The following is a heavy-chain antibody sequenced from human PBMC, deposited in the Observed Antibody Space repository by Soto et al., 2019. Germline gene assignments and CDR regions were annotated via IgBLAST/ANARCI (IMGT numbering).Heavy chain of an antibody. CDR3: AKDRNSGSYPYAFDI. D-gene: IGHD1-26*01. V-gene: IGHV3-23*01. Sequence: PGGSLRLSCAASGFTFNNYAMTWVRQAPGKGLEWVSSISGNGDTTYYADSVKGRFTISRDNSKNTLSLQMNSLRAEDTAEYFCAKDRNSGSYPYAFDIWGQGTLVTVSS. CDR1: GFTFNNYA. CDR2: ISGNGDTT. J-gene: IGHJ3*02.